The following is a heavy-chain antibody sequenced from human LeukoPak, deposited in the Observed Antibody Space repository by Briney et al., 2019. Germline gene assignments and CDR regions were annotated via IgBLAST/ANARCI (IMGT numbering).Heavy chain of an antibody. J-gene: IGHJ3*02. V-gene: IGHV4-59*08. D-gene: IGHD6-13*01. Sequence: SETLSLTCTASGGSISSYYWSWIRQPPGTGLEWIGEINHSGSTNYNPSLNSRVTISVDTSKNQFSLKLSSVTAADTAVYYCARHAAGSWGSDAFDIWGQGTMVTVSS. CDR3: ARHAAGSWGSDAFDI. CDR2: INHSGST. CDR1: GGSISSYY.